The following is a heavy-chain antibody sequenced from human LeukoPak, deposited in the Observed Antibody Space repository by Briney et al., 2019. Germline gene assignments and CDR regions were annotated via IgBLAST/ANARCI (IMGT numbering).Heavy chain of an antibody. CDR2: INHSGST. CDR3: ARAGSPLRYFEKYYYYYMDV. CDR1: GGSFSGYY. Sequence: TSETLSLTCAVYGGSFSGYYWSWIRQPPGKGLEWIGEINHSGSTNYNPSLKSRVTMSVDTSKNQFSLKLSSVTAADTAVYYCARAGSPLRYFEKYYYYYMDVWGKGTTVTISS. D-gene: IGHD3-9*01. J-gene: IGHJ6*03. V-gene: IGHV4-34*01.